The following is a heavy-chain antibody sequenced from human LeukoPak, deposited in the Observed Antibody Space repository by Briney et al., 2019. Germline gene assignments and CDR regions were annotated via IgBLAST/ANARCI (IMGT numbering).Heavy chain of an antibody. D-gene: IGHD5-18*01. CDR3: AQRGYNYGGYDS. CDR1: GFTFSSYW. CDR2: INSDGSST. J-gene: IGHJ5*01. Sequence: GGSLRLSCAASGFTFSSYWMHWVRQAPGKGLVWVSRINSDGSSTSYADSVKGRFTISRDNSKNTLYMQMNSLRAEDTAIYYCAQRGYNYGGYDSWGQGTLVTVSS. V-gene: IGHV3-74*01.